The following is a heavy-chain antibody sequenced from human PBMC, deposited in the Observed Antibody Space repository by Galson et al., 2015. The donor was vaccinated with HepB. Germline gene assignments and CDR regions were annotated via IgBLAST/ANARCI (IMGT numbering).Heavy chain of an antibody. J-gene: IGHJ4*02. CDR3: ASGFQRGY. V-gene: IGHV3-7*01. CDR2: IKQDGSEK. Sequence: SLRLSCAASGFTFSAYWMIWVRQAPGKGLEWVANIKQDGSEKYYVDSVRGRFTISRDNAKNSLYLQMNSLRVEDTAVYYCASGFQRGYWGQGTLVTVSS. D-gene: IGHD1-1*01. CDR1: GFTFSAYW.